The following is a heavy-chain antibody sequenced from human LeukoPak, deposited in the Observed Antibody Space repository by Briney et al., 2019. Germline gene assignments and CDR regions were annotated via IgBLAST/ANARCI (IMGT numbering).Heavy chain of an antibody. CDR3: ARPYYYDSRIDP. V-gene: IGHV4-30-4*01. CDR1: GGSISSGDYY. D-gene: IGHD3-22*01. Sequence: SETLCLTCTVSGGSISSGDYYWSWIRQPPGKGLEWIAYMYYSGSSYYNTSLKIRITMSSDTDKNQLSLKLSSVTAADTAVYYCARPYYYDSRIDPWGQGILVTVSS. J-gene: IGHJ5*02. CDR2: MYYSGSS.